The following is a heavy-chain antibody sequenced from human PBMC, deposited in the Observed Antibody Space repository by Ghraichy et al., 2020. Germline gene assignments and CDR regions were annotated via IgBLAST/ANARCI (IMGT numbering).Heavy chain of an antibody. D-gene: IGHD6-19*01. CDR1: GGSINSYY. CDR3: ARGMGIAVAPDY. Sequence: SETLSLTCTVSGGSINSYYWSWIRQPPGKGLEWIGYIYYSGSTNYNPSLKSRVTISVDTSKNQFSLKLSSMTAADTAVYYCARGMGIAVAPDYWGQVTLVTVSS. CDR2: IYYSGST. V-gene: IGHV4-59*01. J-gene: IGHJ4*02.